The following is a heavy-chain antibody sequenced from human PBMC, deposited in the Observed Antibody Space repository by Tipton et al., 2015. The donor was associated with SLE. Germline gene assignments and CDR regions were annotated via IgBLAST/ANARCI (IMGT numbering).Heavy chain of an antibody. CDR2: ISSSSSYI. CDR3: AKDRDIVVVPAANWGDY. V-gene: IGHV3-21*01. D-gene: IGHD2-2*01. CDR1: GFTFSSYS. J-gene: IGHJ4*02. Sequence: SLRLSCAASGFTFSSYSMNWVRQAPGKGLEWVSSISSSSSYIYYADSVKGRFTISRDNAKNSLYLQMNSLRAEDTAVYYCAKDRDIVVVPAANWGDYWGQGTLVTVSS.